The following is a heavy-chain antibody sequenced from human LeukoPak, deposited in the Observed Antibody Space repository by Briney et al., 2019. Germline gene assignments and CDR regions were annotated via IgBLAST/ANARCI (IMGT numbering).Heavy chain of an antibody. D-gene: IGHD6-6*01. J-gene: IGHJ4*02. CDR2: IYYSGST. V-gene: IGHV4-31*03. CDR1: GDSISSGGYY. CDR3: ARDLWSSSSGSYFDY. Sequence: SQTLSLTCTVSGDSISSGGYYWSWIRQHPGKGLEWIGYIYYSGSTYYNPSLKSRVTISVDTSKNQFSLKLSSVTAADTAVYYCARDLWSSSSGSYFDYWGQGTLVTVSS.